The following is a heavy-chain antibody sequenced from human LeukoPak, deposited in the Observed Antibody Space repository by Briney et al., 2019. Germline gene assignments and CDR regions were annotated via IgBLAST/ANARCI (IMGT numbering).Heavy chain of an antibody. V-gene: IGHV3-66*04. D-gene: IGHD4/OR15-4a*01. J-gene: IGHJ4*02. CDR3: ARRAGAYSHPYDY. CDR1: GFTFSSYA. Sequence: GGSLRLSCAASGFTFSSYAMHWVRQAPGKGLEWVSLIYSGGSTYYADSVKGRFTISRDNSKNTLYLQMNSLRAEDTAVYYCARRAGAYSHPYDYWGQGTLVTVSS. CDR2: IYSGGST.